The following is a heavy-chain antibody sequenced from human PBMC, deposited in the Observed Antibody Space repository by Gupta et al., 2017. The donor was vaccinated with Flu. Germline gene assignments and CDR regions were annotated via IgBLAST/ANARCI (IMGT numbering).Heavy chain of an antibody. CDR1: GFNFIAAY. V-gene: IGHV3-15*01. D-gene: IGHD3-10*01. CDR3: TTDSSGGITFDI. Sequence: EGQLVESGGGWVEPGGSLRLSCAASGFNFIAAYMNWVRQAPGKGLEWVGRLKSHADGGTTDYGPPVKGRFTISRDDSKKTLFLKMRGLQAEDTAMYFCTTDSSGGITFDIWGQGTMVTVSS. CDR2: LKSHADGGTT. J-gene: IGHJ3*02.